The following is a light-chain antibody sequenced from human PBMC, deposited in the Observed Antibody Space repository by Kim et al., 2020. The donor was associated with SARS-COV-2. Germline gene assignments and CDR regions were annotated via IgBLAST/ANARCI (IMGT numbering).Light chain of an antibody. Sequence: SSELTQDPAVSVALGQTVRITCQGDSLRSYYASWYQQKPGQAPVLVIYGKNNRPSGIPDRFSGSSSGNTASLTITGAQAEDEADYYCNSRDSSGNHLDDFGTGTKVTVL. J-gene: IGLJ1*01. V-gene: IGLV3-19*01. CDR3: NSRDSSGNHLDD. CDR2: GKN. CDR1: SLRSYY.